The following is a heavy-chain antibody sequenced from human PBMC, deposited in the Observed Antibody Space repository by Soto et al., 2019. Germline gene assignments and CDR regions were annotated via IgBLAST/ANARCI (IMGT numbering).Heavy chain of an antibody. J-gene: IGHJ5*02. CDR3: ARSFWSGNWFDP. CDR2: MHYSGST. V-gene: IGHV4-39*01. D-gene: IGHD3-3*01. CDR1: GGSISSSSYY. Sequence: SETLSLTCTVSGGSISSSSYYWGWIRQPPGKGLEWIGSMHYSGSTYYNPSLKSRVTISVDTSKNQVSLRLSSVTAADTAVYYCARSFWSGNWFDPWGQGTLVTVSS.